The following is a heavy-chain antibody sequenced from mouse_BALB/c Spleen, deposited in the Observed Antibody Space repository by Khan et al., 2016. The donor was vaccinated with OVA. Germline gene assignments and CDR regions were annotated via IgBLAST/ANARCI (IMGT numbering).Heavy chain of an antibody. CDR1: GFSLTSFG. V-gene: IGHV2-9*02. J-gene: IGHJ2*01. Sequence: VQLQESGPGLVAPSQSLSITCTVSGFSLTSFGVYWVRQPPGKGLEWLGVIWADGSTNYNSALMSRLSISKDNSKSQVFLEMNSLQTDDTAMYYFARDGYYFDYCGQGTTLTFSS. CDR2: IWADGST. D-gene: IGHD2-2*01. CDR3: ARDGYYFDY.